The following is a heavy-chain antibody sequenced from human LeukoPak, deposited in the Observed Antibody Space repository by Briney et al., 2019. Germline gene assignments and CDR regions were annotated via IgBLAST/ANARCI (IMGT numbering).Heavy chain of an antibody. Sequence: SETLSLTCTVSGGSISSSSYYWGWIRQPPGKGLEWIGSIYYSGSTYYNPPLKSRVTISVDTSKNQFSLKLSSVTAADTAVYYCASYSSSSGGAFDIWGQGTMVTVSS. CDR2: IYYSGST. D-gene: IGHD6-6*01. J-gene: IGHJ3*02. CDR3: ASYSSSSGGAFDI. CDR1: GGSISSSSYY. V-gene: IGHV4-39*01.